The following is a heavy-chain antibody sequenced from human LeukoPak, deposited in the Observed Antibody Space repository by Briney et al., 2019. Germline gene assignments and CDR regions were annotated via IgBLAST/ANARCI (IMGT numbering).Heavy chain of an antibody. D-gene: IGHD3-10*01. CDR1: GYTFTSYY. J-gene: IGHJ5*02. CDR3: ARDIWSGFGEPYWFDP. CDR2: INPSGGST. Sequence: ASVKVSCKASGYTFTSYYMHWVRQAPGQGLEWMGIINPSGGSTSCAQKFQGRVTMTRDTSTSTVYMELSSLRSEDTAVYYCARDIWSGFGEPYWFDPWGQGTLVTVSS. V-gene: IGHV1-46*01.